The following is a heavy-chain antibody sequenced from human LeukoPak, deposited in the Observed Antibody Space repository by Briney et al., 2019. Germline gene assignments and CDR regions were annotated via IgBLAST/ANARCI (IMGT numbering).Heavy chain of an antibody. Sequence: GGSLRLSCAASGFTFSSYAMSWVRQAPGKGLEWVSSISGSGGTTYYADSVRGQFTISRDDSKNTLYLQMNSLRAEDTAVYYCAKSDYGGNSIKEYYFDYWGQGTLVTVSS. V-gene: IGHV3-23*01. CDR2: ISGSGGTT. J-gene: IGHJ4*02. CDR3: AKSDYGGNSIKEYYFDY. CDR1: GFTFSSYA. D-gene: IGHD4-23*01.